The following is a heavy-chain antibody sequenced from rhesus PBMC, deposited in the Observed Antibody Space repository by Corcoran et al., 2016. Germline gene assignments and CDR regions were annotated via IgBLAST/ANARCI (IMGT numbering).Heavy chain of an antibody. D-gene: IGHD3-16*01. CDR1: GFTFNNYW. CDR3: TSYSSSWSSFEY. Sequence: EVQLVQSGGDLVQPGGSLRLSCAASGFTFNNYWMNWVRQATGKGLDWVGRIKNKADGGTVVYAESVEGRFTISRDESKNTLYLQMNSLKTEDTAVYYCTSYSSSWSSFEYWGQGALVTVSS. V-gene: IGHV3-16*02. CDR2: IKNKADGGTV. J-gene: IGHJ4*01.